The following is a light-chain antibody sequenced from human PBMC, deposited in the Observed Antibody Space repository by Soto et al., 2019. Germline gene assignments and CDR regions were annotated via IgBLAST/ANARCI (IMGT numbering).Light chain of an antibody. J-gene: IGLJ1*01. Sequence: QSVLTQPASVSGSPGQSITISCTGTSRDVGGYNYVSWYQQHPGKAPKLMIYDVSNRPSGVSNRFSGSKSGNTASLTISGLQAEDEADYYCSSYTSSSTLLYVFVTGTKVTVL. CDR3: SSYTSSSTLLYV. CDR1: SRDVGGYNY. V-gene: IGLV2-14*01. CDR2: DVS.